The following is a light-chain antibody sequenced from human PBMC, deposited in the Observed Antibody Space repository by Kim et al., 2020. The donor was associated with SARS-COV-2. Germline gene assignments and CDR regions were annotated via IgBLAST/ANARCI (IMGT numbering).Light chain of an antibody. CDR2: AAS. V-gene: IGKV3-15*01. CDR3: QQYTNWPPEYT. Sequence: EIVMTQSPATLSVSPGERATLSCRASQSVRSNLAWYQQKPGQAPRLLIHAASTRATGIPARFSGSGSGTEFTLTISSLQSEDFAVYYCQQYTNWPPEYTFGQGTKLDI. J-gene: IGKJ2*01. CDR1: QSVRSN.